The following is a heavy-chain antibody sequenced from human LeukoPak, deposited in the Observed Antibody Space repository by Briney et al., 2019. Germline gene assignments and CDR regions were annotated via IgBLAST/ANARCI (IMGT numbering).Heavy chain of an antibody. Sequence: SGPTLVKPTQTLTLTCTFSGFSLSTSGVGVGWIRQPPGKALEWLALIYWDDDKRYSPSLKSRLTITKETSKNQVVLTMTNMDPVDTATYYCAHRDYDILTGYYKNNWFDPWGQGTLVTVSS. V-gene: IGHV2-5*02. CDR3: AHRDYDILTGYYKNNWFDP. D-gene: IGHD3-9*01. CDR2: IYWDDDK. J-gene: IGHJ5*02. CDR1: GFSLSTSGVG.